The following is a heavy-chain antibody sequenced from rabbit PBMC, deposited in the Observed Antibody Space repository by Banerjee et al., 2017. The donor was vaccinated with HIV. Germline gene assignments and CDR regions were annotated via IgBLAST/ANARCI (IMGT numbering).Heavy chain of an antibody. V-gene: IGHV1S40*01. CDR1: GVSFSNKAV. CDR2: AYGGSSGNT. J-gene: IGHJ6*01. Sequence: QSLEESGGDLVKPGAFLTLTCIASGVSFSNKAVMCWVRQAPGKGLEWVACAYGGSSGNTYAATWAKGRFTVSKTASTTVTLQMTSLTAADTATYFCARDAGTSFSTYGMDLWGPGTLVTVS. D-gene: IGHD8-1*01. CDR3: ARDAGTSFSTYGMDL.